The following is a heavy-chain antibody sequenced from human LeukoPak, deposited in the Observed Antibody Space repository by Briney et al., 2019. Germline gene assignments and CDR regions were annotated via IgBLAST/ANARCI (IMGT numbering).Heavy chain of an antibody. CDR1: AFTFSSYN. D-gene: IGHD3-3*01. V-gene: IGHV3-21*01. J-gene: IGHJ4*02. CDR3: ARDLRFWSGYYYF. CDR2: ISSSSSYI. Sequence: GGSLRLSCAASAFTFSSYNMNWVRQAPGKGLEWVSSISSSSSYIYYADSVKGRFTISRDNAKNSLYLQMNSLRAEDTAVYYCARDLRFWSGYYYFWDQGTLVTVSS.